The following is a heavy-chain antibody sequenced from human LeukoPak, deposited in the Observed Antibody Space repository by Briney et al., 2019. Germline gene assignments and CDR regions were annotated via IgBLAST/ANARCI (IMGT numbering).Heavy chain of an antibody. D-gene: IGHD3/OR15-3a*01. CDR2: INHSGST. Sequence: SETLSLTCAVYGGSFSGYYWSWIRQPPGKGLEWIGEINHSGSTNYNPSLKSRVTISVDTSKNQFSLKLSSVTAADTAVYYCTRAVWTAYYYYYSYYMDVWGKGTTVTVS. CDR1: GGSFSGYY. CDR3: TRAVWTAYYYYYSYYMDV. J-gene: IGHJ6*03. V-gene: IGHV4-34*01.